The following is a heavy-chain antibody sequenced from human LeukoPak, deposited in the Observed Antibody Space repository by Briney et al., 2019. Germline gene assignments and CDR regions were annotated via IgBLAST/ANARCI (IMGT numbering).Heavy chain of an antibody. V-gene: IGHV3-30*18. J-gene: IGHJ6*02. CDR2: ISYDGSDK. D-gene: IGHD6-13*01. CDR3: AKDLAASSSYYYGMDV. Sequence: PGRSLILSCAASGFTFSSYGMHWVRQAPGKGLEWVAVISYDGSDKYYADSVKGRFTISRDNSKNTLYLQMNSLRAEDTAVYYCAKDLAASSSYYYGMDVWGQGTRSPSP. CDR1: GFTFSSYG.